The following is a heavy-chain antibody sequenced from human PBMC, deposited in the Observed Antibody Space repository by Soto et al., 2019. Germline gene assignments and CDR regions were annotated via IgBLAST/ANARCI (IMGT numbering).Heavy chain of an antibody. J-gene: IGHJ4*02. V-gene: IGHV3-73*01. Sequence: GGSLRLSCAASGFTFSGSAMHWVRQASGKGLEWVGRIRNKANNYATAYAVSVKGRFTISRDDSRNTAYLQMNSLKTEDTAVYYCARGVYDFWSGHPKGLDYWGQGTVVTVSS. CDR2: IRNKANNYAT. D-gene: IGHD3-3*01. CDR3: ARGVYDFWSGHPKGLDY. CDR1: GFTFSGSA.